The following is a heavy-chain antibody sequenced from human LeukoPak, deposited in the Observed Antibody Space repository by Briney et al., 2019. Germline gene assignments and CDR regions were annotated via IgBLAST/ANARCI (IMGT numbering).Heavy chain of an antibody. V-gene: IGHV3-23*01. CDR1: GFTFSDYY. CDR3: AKGLTIFGVVNDC. Sequence: SGGSLRLSCAASGFTFSDYYMSWIRQAPGKGLEWVSAISGSGGSTYYADSVKGRFTISRDNSKNTLYLQMNSLRAEDTAVYYCAKGLTIFGVVNDCWGQGTLVTVSS. CDR2: ISGSGGST. D-gene: IGHD3-3*01. J-gene: IGHJ4*02.